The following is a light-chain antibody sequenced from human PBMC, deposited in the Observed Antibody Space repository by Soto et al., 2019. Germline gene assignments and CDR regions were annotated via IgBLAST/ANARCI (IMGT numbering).Light chain of an antibody. Sequence: QSALTQPASVSGSPGQSITISCTGTSSDVGGYNYVSWYQQHPGKAPKLIIYGVGNRPSGVSNRFSGSKSGNTASLTISGLQAEDEADYYCSSYAGSSRVFGGGTKVTVL. CDR3: SSYAGSSRV. J-gene: IGLJ2*01. CDR2: GVG. V-gene: IGLV2-14*01. CDR1: SSDVGGYNY.